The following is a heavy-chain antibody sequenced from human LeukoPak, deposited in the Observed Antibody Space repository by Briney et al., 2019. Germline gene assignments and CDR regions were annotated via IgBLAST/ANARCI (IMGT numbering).Heavy chain of an antibody. V-gene: IGHV1-2*02. J-gene: IGHJ3*02. CDR2: INPNSGGT. CDR3: ARGRGSSSGYFAFDI. Sequence: GASVKVSCKASGYTFTEYYMHWVRQAPGQGLEWMGWINPNSGGTNYAQKFQGRVTMTRDTSISTAYMELSRLRSDDTAVYYCARGRGSSSGYFAFDIWGQGTMVTVSS. CDR1: GYTFTEYY. D-gene: IGHD6-6*01.